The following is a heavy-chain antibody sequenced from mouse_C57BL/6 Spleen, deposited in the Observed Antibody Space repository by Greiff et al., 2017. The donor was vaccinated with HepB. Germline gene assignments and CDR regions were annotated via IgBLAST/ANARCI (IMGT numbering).Heavy chain of an antibody. CDR3: ATWGYEFAF. Sequence: EVQLQQSGPELVKPGASVKIPCKASGYTFTDYNMDWVKQSHGKSLEWIGDINPNNGGTIYNQKFKGKATLTVDKSSSTAYMDLRSLTSEDAAVYYCATWGYEFAFWGQGTLVTVSS. CDR1: GYTFTDYN. CDR2: INPNNGGT. V-gene: IGHV1-18*01. J-gene: IGHJ3*01. D-gene: IGHD2-2*01.